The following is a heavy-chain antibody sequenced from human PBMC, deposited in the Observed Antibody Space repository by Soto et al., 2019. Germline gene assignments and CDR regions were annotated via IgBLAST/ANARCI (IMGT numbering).Heavy chain of an antibody. CDR1: GFTFSSYS. CDR2: ISSSSSYI. D-gene: IGHD2-15*01. Sequence: EVQLVESGGGLVKPGGSLRLSCAASGFTFSSYSMNWVRQAPGKGLEWVSSISSSSSYIYYADSVKGRFTISRDNAKNSLYLQMNSPRAEDTAVYYCARDSLDIVVVVAAYPASYFDYWGQGTLVTVSS. J-gene: IGHJ4*02. CDR3: ARDSLDIVVVVAAYPASYFDY. V-gene: IGHV3-21*01.